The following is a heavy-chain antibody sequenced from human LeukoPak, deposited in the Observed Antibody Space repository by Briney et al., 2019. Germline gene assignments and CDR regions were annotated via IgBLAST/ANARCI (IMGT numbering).Heavy chain of an antibody. D-gene: IGHD3-22*01. CDR3: AKGRGRKLLITMIVVSLGDY. CDR2: INSDGSWT. CDR1: GNYW. Sequence: GGSLRLSCAASGNYWMHWVRQAPGKGLVWVSHINSDGSWTSYADSVKGRFTISRDNSKNTLYLQMNSLRAEDTAVYYCAKGRGRKLLITMIVVSLGDYWGQGTLVTVSS. V-gene: IGHV3-74*01. J-gene: IGHJ4*02.